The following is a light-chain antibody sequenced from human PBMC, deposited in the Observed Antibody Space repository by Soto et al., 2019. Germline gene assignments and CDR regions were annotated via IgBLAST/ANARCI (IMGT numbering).Light chain of an antibody. V-gene: IGKV1D-13*01. CDR3: QQFNNQRLT. CDR1: QGISSA. Sequence: AIQLTQSPSSMSASVGDRVTITYRASQGISSALAWYQQKPGKAPKLLIYDASSLESGVPSRFSGSGSGTDFTLTISSLQPEDFATYYCQQFNNQRLTFGGGTKVDIK. CDR2: DAS. J-gene: IGKJ4*01.